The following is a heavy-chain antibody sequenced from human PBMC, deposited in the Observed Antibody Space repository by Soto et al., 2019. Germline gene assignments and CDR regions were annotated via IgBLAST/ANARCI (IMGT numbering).Heavy chain of an antibody. V-gene: IGHV4-4*02. Sequence: SETLSLTCAVSGGSISSSNCWSFVRQPPGKRLEWIGEIFHSGTTYYNPSLKSRVTISLDKSKNQFSLKLSSVTAADTAVYYCARGEAAAATYSWFGPWGQGILVTVSS. CDR2: IFHSGTT. CDR3: ARGEAAAATYSWFGP. J-gene: IGHJ5*02. CDR1: GGSISSSNC. D-gene: IGHD6-25*01.